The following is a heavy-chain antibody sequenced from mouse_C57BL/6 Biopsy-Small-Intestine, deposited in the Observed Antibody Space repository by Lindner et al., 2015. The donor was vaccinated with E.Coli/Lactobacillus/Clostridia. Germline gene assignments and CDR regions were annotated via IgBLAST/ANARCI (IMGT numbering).Heavy chain of an antibody. CDR1: GYSFTDFY. V-gene: IGHV1-84*02. CDR2: IHPTSDSL. D-gene: IGHD6-1*01. CDR3: TRFRSAADKFYDH. Sequence: SVKVSCKTSGYSFTDFYMHWVRQAPGQGLEWMGWIHPTSDSLKYAPKFQGRVTLTRDASTGTAYMELTSLRSDDTAVYYCTRFRSAADKFYDHWGQGTPVTVSS. J-gene: IGHJ4*01.